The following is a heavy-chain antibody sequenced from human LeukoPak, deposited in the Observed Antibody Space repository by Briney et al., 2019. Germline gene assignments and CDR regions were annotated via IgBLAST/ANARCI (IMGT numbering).Heavy chain of an antibody. Sequence: GGSLRLSCAASGFTFSSYGMHWVRQAPGKGLEWVAVISYDGSNKYYADSVKDRFTISRDNSKNTLYLQMNSLRAEDTAVYYCARDLAYYYDSSGYYPFDYWGQGTLVTVSS. CDR1: GFTFSSYG. CDR3: ARDLAYYYDSSGYYPFDY. CDR2: ISYDGSNK. D-gene: IGHD3-22*01. V-gene: IGHV3-30*19. J-gene: IGHJ4*02.